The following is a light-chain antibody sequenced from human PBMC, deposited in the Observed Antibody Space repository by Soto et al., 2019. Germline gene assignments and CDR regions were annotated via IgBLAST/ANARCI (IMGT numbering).Light chain of an antibody. CDR2: EVS. CDR3: SSYTIITTPFV. J-gene: IGLJ1*01. CDR1: TSDVGSSNY. V-gene: IGLV2-14*01. Sequence: QSALTQPASVSGSPGQSITISCTGSTSDVGSSNYVSWYQQHPGEAPKLILYEVSHRPSGVSDRFSGYKSGNTASLTVSWLQAEDEADYYCSSYTIITTPFVFGSGTKLTVL.